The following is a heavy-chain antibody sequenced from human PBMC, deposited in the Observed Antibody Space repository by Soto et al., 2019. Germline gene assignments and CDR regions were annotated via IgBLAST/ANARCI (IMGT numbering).Heavy chain of an antibody. D-gene: IGHD5-12*01. CDR3: AKDKARPYSGYEYLPPGINFDY. J-gene: IGHJ4*02. CDR1: GFTFSSYA. Sequence: GGSLRLSCAASGFTFSSYAMSWVRQAPGKGLEWVSAISGSGGSTYYADSVKGRFTISRANSKNTLYLQMNSLRAADTAVYYCAKDKARPYSGYEYLPPGINFDYWGQGTLVTVSS. V-gene: IGHV3-23*01. CDR2: ISGSGGST.